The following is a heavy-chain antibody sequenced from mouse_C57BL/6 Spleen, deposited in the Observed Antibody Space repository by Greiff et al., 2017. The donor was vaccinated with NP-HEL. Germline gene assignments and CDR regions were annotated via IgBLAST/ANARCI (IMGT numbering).Heavy chain of an antibody. J-gene: IGHJ2*01. Sequence: QVQLQQPGAELVKPGASVKLSCKASGYTFTSYWMHWVKQRPGQGLEWIGMIHPNSGSTNYNEKFKSKATLTVDKSSSTAYMQLSSLTSEDSAVYYCARAPSNWANFDYWGQGTTLTVSS. D-gene: IGHD4-1*01. CDR1: GYTFTSYW. CDR2: IHPNSGST. V-gene: IGHV1-64*01. CDR3: ARAPSNWANFDY.